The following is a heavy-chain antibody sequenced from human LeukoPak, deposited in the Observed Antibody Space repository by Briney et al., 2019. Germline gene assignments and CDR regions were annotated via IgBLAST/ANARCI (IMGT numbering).Heavy chain of an antibody. D-gene: IGHD3-10*01. CDR2: IYYSGST. J-gene: IGHJ5*02. V-gene: IGHV4-39*01. CDR3: ATNRSITLVRGGHGTEKNNLFDP. Sequence: SETLSLTCTVSGDSILGSSYYWGWIRQPPGKGLGWIGSIYYSGSTHYNPSLKSRVTISVDTSKNQFLLRLSSVTATDTAVYYCATNRSITLVRGGHGTEKNNLFDPWGQGTLVTVSS. CDR1: GDSILGSSYY.